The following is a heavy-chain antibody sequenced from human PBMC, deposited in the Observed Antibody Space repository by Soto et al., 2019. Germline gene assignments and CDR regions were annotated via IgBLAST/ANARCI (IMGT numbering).Heavy chain of an antibody. D-gene: IGHD2-15*01. CDR2: IYPGDSDT. CDR3: ARLGVDSYYYYYYYMDV. V-gene: IGHV5-51*01. Sequence: GEALKISCKGSGYSFTSSWVGWVRQMPGKGLEWMGIIYPGDSDTRYSPSFQGQVTISADKSISTAYLQWSSLKASDTAMYHCARLGVDSYYYYYYYMDVWGKGTTVTVSS. CDR1: GYSFTSSW. J-gene: IGHJ6*03.